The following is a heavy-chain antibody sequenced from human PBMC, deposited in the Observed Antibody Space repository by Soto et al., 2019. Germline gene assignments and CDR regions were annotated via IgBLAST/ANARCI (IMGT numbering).Heavy chain of an antibody. CDR2: IIPLFGTA. CDR3: VSKVACGGDCYAFDS. V-gene: IGHV1-69*06. D-gene: IGHD2-21*02. Sequence: QVQLVQSGAAVKKPGSSVKISCKASGGTYSSNTINWVRQTAGQGLEWMGGIIPLFGTANYAEKFRGRVTITADRSTNTEYMEMRSLRSEDTAVYYCVSKVACGGDCYAFDSWGQGTLVTVSS. CDR1: GGTYSSNT. J-gene: IGHJ4*02.